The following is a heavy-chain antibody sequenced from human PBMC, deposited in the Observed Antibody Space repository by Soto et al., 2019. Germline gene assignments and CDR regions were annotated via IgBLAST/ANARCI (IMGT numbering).Heavy chain of an antibody. V-gene: IGHV4-59*01. Sequence: SETLSLTCTVSGGSINSYYWNWIRRSPGKGLEWIGYIYSSGYTNYNPSLKSRVTISVDTSKNHFSLKLTSVTFADTAVYYCARGSGDFFFLIDYWGQGTLVTVSS. CDR3: ARGSGDFFFLIDY. CDR2: IYSSGYT. CDR1: GGSINSYY. D-gene: IGHD4-17*01. J-gene: IGHJ4*02.